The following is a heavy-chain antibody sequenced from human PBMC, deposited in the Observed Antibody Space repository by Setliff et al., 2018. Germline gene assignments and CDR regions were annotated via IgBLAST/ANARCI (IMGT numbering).Heavy chain of an antibody. Sequence: SETLSLTCTVSGDSLSSGSYFWTWIRQPAGKGLECIGRIYTSGSANYNPSLKSRVTISVDKSKNHFSLRMTSVTAADTAVYFCAKEHVVISFVNNVHHHYGMDVWGQGTTVTVSS. CDR2: IYTSGSA. V-gene: IGHV4-61*02. J-gene: IGHJ6*02. D-gene: IGHD2-21*01. CDR1: GDSLSSGSYF. CDR3: AKEHVVISFVNNVHHHYGMDV.